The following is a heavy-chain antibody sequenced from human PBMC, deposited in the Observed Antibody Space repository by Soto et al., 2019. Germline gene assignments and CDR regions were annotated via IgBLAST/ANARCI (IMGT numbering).Heavy chain of an antibody. Sequence: VQLQESGPGLVKPSQTLSLTCTVSGGSIRSGGYFWSWVRQHPGKGLEWIGHIYYRGGTSYNPSLESRGAMSVDTSKNEFTLKVNSVTAADTAIYYCARFAKEENPKLESWYAFDFWGRGTLVTVSS. CDR2: IYYRGGT. V-gene: IGHV4-31*03. J-gene: IGHJ4*02. CDR3: ARFAKEENPKLESWYAFDF. CDR1: GGSIRSGGYF. D-gene: IGHD6-13*01.